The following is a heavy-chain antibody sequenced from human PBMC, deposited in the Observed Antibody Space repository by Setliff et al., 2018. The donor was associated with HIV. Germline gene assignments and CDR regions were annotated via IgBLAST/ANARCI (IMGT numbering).Heavy chain of an antibody. J-gene: IGHJ1*01. D-gene: IGHD2-15*01. V-gene: IGHV4-39*07. CDR2: IYYSGNT. CDR3: ARDGRHDRNRWYVTHQYFKY. CDR1: GVSVTSHF. Sequence: SETLSLTCAVSGVSVTSHFWSWIRQPPGKGLEWIGSIYYSGNTYYNPSLKSRVTISEDTSRNQFSLRLSSVTAADTAVYYCARDGRHDRNRWYVTHQYFKYWGQGTLVTVSS.